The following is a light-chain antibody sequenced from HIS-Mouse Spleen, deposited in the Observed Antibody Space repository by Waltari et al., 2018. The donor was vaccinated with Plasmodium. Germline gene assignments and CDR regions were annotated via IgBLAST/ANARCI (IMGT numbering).Light chain of an antibody. CDR3: HQYNSYWT. J-gene: IGKJ1*01. CDR2: KAS. V-gene: IGKV1-5*03. CDR1: QSMSSW. Sequence: DIQMTQSPPTLSASVGVRVTITCRASQSMSSWLAWYQQKPGKAPKPLIYKASSLESGVPSRCSGSVSWTEFTLTISSLQTDDVATYDCHQYNSYWTFGQGTKVEIK.